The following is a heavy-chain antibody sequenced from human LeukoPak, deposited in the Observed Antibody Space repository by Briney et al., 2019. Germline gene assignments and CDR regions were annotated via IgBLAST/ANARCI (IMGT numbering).Heavy chain of an antibody. Sequence: GASVKVSCKASGGTFSSYAISWVRQAPGQGLEWMGGIIPIFGTANYAQKFQGRVTITADESTSTAYMELSSLRSEDTAVYYCASGDSYGYYYYYYMDVWGKGTTVTISS. V-gene: IGHV1-69*13. CDR3: ASGDSYGYYYYYYMDV. CDR1: GGTFSSYA. CDR2: IIPIFGTA. J-gene: IGHJ6*03. D-gene: IGHD2-21*02.